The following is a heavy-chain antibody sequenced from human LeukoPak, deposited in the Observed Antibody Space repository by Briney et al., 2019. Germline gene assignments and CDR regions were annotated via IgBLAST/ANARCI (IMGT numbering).Heavy chain of an antibody. J-gene: IGHJ4*02. Sequence: SVKVSCKASGGTFSSYAISWVRQAPGQGLEWMGRIIPILGIANYAQKFQGRVTITADKSTSTAYMELSSLRSEDTAVYYCARMTTAAGTLIFDYWGQGTLVTVSS. CDR1: GGTFSSYA. D-gene: IGHD6-13*01. V-gene: IGHV1-69*04. CDR3: ARMTTAAGTLIFDY. CDR2: IIPILGIA.